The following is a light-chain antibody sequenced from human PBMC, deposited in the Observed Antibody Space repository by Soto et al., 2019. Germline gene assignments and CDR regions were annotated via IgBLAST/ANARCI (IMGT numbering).Light chain of an antibody. CDR2: LGS. CDR1: QSLLHSNGYNY. CDR3: MQALQTPFT. Sequence: DIVMTQSPLSLPVTPGDPASISCRSSQSLLHSNGYNYLDWYLQKPGQSPQLLIYLGSNRASGVPDRFSGSGSGTDFTLKISRVEAEDVGVYYCMQALQTPFTFGPGTKVESK. V-gene: IGKV2-28*01. J-gene: IGKJ3*01.